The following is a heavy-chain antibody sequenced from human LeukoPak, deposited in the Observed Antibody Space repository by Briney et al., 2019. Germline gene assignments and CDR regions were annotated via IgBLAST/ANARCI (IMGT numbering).Heavy chain of an antibody. D-gene: IGHD3-10*01. V-gene: IGHV3-33*01. J-gene: IGHJ4*02. Sequence: GGSLRLSCTAPGFTFSSYAIHWIRQAPGKGLEWVPLVWHDGSNGYYADSVKGRFTISRDNSKNTVYLQMNSLRAEDTAVNYCARELFGSGSCPDYWGQGTLVTVSS. CDR2: VWHDGSNG. CDR1: GFTFSSYA. CDR3: ARELFGSGSCPDY.